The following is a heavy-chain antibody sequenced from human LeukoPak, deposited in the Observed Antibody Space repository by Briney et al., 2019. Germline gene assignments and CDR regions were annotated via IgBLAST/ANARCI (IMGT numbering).Heavy chain of an antibody. D-gene: IGHD3-22*01. J-gene: IGHJ4*02. CDR1: GFTFSSYA. CDR3: AKRCYYDSSGYYSPYFDY. Sequence: GGSLRLSCAASGFTFSSYAMSWVRQAPGKGLEWVSAICGSGGSTYYADSVKGRFTISRDNSKNTLYLQMNSLRAEDTAVYYCAKRCYYDSSGYYSPYFDYWGQGTLVTVSS. CDR2: ICGSGGST. V-gene: IGHV3-23*01.